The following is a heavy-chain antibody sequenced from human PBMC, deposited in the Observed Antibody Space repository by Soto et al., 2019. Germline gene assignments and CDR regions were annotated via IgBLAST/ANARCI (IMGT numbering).Heavy chain of an antibody. J-gene: IGHJ3*02. V-gene: IGHV3-21*01. CDR2: ISSSSSYI. CDR3: ARMGITIFGVDTTAFDI. D-gene: IGHD3-3*01. Sequence: GGSLRLSCAASGFTFSSYSMNWVRQAPGKGLEWVSSISSSSSYIYYADSVKGRFTISRDNAKNSLYLQMNSLRAEDTAVYYCARMGITIFGVDTTAFDIWDQGTMVTVSS. CDR1: GFTFSSYS.